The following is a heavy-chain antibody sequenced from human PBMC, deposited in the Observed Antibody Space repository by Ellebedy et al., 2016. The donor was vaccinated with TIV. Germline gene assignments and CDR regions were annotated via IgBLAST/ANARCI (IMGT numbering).Heavy chain of an antibody. V-gene: IGHV1-18*01. CDR3: ASDGGYCSGGRCYLWY. Sequence: ASVKVSCXASGYTFNTYGISWVRQAPAQGLEWMGWISVYNGNIKYAQKLQGRVTMTTDTATSTAYMELRSLRSDDTAVYYCASDGGYCSGGRCYLWYWGQGTLVTVSS. J-gene: IGHJ4*02. CDR2: ISVYNGNI. CDR1: GYTFNTYG. D-gene: IGHD2-15*01.